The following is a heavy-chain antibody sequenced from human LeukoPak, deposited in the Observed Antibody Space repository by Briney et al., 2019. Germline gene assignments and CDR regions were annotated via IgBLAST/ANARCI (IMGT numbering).Heavy chain of an antibody. D-gene: IGHD3-22*01. CDR2: IYYSGTT. Sequence: SETLSLTCTVSGASITSYYWSWIRQPPGKGLEWIGYIYYSGTTNYNPSLKSRVTISVDTSNNQFSLKLSSVTAADTAVYYCARPPHYFGSSGSTVEWYFDRWGRGTLVTVSS. CDR3: ARPPHYFGSSGSTVEWYFDR. J-gene: IGHJ2*01. V-gene: IGHV4-59*01. CDR1: GASITSYY.